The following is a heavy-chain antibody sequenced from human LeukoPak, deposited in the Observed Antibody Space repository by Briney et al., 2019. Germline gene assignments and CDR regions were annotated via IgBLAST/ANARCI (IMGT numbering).Heavy chain of an antibody. D-gene: IGHD3-22*01. V-gene: IGHV3-23*01. Sequence: GGSLRLSCAASGFTFSSYAMSWVRQAPGKGLEWVSAISGSGGSTYYADSVKGRFTISRDNSKNTLYLRMNSLRAEDTAVYYCAKGLYYDSSGREATASLDYWGQGTLVTVSS. J-gene: IGHJ4*02. CDR1: GFTFSSYA. CDR2: ISGSGGST. CDR3: AKGLYYDSSGREATASLDY.